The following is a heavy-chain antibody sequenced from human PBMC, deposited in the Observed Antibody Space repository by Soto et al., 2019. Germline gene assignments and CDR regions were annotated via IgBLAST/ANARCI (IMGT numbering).Heavy chain of an antibody. D-gene: IGHD6-13*01. J-gene: IGHJ3*02. CDR2: IIPIFGTA. CDR1: GDTFSSYA. Sequence: GASVKVSCKASGDTFSSYAISWVRQAPGQGLEWMRGIIPIFGTANYAQKFQGRVTITADESTSTAYRELSSLRSEDTAVYYCARGRTPGRGYSSSWWGPSGGAFDIWGQGTMVTV. V-gene: IGHV1-69*13. CDR3: ARGRTPGRGYSSSWWGPSGGAFDI.